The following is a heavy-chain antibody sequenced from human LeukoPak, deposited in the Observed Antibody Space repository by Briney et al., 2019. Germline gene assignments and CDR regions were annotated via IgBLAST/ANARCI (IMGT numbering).Heavy chain of an antibody. Sequence: GGSLRLSCAVSGFTFSHYAMIRVRQAPGPGLEWVGSLTDSGDATYYADSVKGRFTISRDNAKNSLFLQMNSLRDEDTALYYCARQDFDYWGQGTLVTVSS. J-gene: IGHJ4*02. CDR2: LTDSGDAT. CDR1: GFTFSHYA. D-gene: IGHD2-15*01. V-gene: IGHV3-48*02. CDR3: ARQDFDY.